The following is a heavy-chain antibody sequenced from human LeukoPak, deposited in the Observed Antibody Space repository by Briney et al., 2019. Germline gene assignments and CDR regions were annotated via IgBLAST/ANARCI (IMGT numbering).Heavy chain of an antibody. D-gene: IGHD5-24*01. CDR1: GFSLSGDS. CDR3: AMGRDGYNYVNY. J-gene: IGHJ4*02. CDR2: ISSSSSYI. V-gene: IGHV3-21*01. Sequence: GWSLRLSCAASGFSLSGDSMKWGLQDQGKGLEWVSSISSSSSYIYYADSVKGRFTISRDNAKNSLYLQMNSLRAEDTAVYYCAMGRDGYNYVNYWGQGTLVTVSS.